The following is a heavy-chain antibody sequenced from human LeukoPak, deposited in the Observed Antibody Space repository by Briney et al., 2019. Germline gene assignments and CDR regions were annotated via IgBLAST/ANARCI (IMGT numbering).Heavy chain of an antibody. CDR2: ISSSSSYI. CDR3: ARDTIAARMRIAFDI. D-gene: IGHD6-6*01. Sequence: GGSLRLSCAASGFTFSSYSMNWVRQAPGKGLEWVSSISSSSSYIYYTDSVKGRFTISRDNAKNSLYLQMNSLRAEDTAVYYCARDTIAARMRIAFDIWGQGTMVTVSS. V-gene: IGHV3-21*01. J-gene: IGHJ3*02. CDR1: GFTFSSYS.